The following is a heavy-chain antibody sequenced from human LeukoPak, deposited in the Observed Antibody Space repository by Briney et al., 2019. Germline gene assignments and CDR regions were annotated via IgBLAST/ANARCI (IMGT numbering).Heavy chain of an antibody. CDR2: IYTSGST. V-gene: IGHV4-4*07. J-gene: IGHJ6*03. CDR1: GGSISSYY. Sequence: PSETLSLTCTVSGGSISSYYWSWIRQPAGKGLEWIGRIYTSGSTNYNPPLKSRVTMSVDTSKNQFSLKLSSVTAADTAVYYCARVSIAAAGKLYYYYYMDVWGKGTTVTISS. CDR3: ARVSIAAAGKLYYYYYMDV. D-gene: IGHD6-13*01.